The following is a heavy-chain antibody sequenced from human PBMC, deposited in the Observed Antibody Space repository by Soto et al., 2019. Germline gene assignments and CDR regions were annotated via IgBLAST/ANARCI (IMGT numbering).Heavy chain of an antibody. CDR2: IYYSGST. J-gene: IGHJ5*02. V-gene: IGHV4-39*07. CDR3: ARGVPYSYGYISWFDP. CDR1: GGSISSRGYY. Sequence: SETLSLTCTVSGGSISSRGYYWGWIRQPAGKGLEWIGTIYYSGSTYYNPSLKSRVTISVDTSKNQFSLKLSSVTAADTAVYYCARGVPYSYGYISWFDPWGQGTLVTVSS. D-gene: IGHD5-18*01.